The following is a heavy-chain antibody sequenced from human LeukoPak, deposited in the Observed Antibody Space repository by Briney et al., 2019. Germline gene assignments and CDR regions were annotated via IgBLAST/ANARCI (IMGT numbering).Heavy chain of an antibody. Sequence: PGGSLTLSCAASGFTFDDYAMLWLRQAPGKGRVWGSVLIWSSGSIGYADSVTGRFTIYRDNAKNSLYLQMNSLRAEDTALYYCSSGNGPCRDWGQGTLVTVSS. CDR2: LIWSSGSI. J-gene: IGHJ4*02. D-gene: IGHD1-1*01. V-gene: IGHV3-9*01. CDR3: SSGNGPCRD. CDR1: GFTFDDYA.